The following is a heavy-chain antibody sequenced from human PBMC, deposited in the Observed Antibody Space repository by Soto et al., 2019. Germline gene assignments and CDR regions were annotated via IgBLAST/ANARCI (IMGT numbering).Heavy chain of an antibody. V-gene: IGHV4-39*01. CDR3: ARDTDMVYYYYGMDV. Sequence: SETLSLTCTVSGGSISSSSYYWGWIRQPPGKGLEWIGSIYYSGSTYYNPSLKSRVTISVDTSKNQFSLKLSSVTAADTAVYYCARDTDMVYYYYGMDVWGQGTTVTVSS. CDR2: IYYSGST. J-gene: IGHJ6*02. D-gene: IGHD5-18*01. CDR1: GGSISSSSYY.